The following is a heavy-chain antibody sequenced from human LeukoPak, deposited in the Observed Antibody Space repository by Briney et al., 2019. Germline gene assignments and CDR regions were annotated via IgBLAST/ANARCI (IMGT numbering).Heavy chain of an antibody. J-gene: IGHJ4*02. CDR3: ARGSLVESVATLAFFDY. CDR2: IYYSGST. V-gene: IGHV4-39*01. Sequence: SETLSLTCTVSGGSISSSSYYWGWIRQPPGKGLEWIGSIYYSGSTYYNPSLKSRVTISVDTSKNQFSLKLSSVTAADTAVYYCARGSLVESVATLAFFDYWGQGTLVTVSS. CDR1: GGSISSSSYY. D-gene: IGHD5-12*01.